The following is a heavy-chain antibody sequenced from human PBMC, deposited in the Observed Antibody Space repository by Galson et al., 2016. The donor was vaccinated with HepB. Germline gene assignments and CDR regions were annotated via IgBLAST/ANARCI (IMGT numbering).Heavy chain of an antibody. D-gene: IGHD2-2*01. Sequence: SETLSLTCAVYGGSFSAYYWSWIRQSPGKGLEWIGEIDHNGITKYNPSLKSRVTISAETSKNQFSLKLTPVTAADTALYYCTTRASSASWRIDFWGHGTLVTVSS. J-gene: IGHJ4*01. CDR3: TTRASSASWRIDF. CDR2: IDHNGIT. CDR1: GGSFSAYY. V-gene: IGHV4-34*01.